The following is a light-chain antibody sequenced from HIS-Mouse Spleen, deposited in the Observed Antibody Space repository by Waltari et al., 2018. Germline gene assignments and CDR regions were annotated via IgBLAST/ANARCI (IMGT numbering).Light chain of an antibody. CDR3: SSYTSSSTLV. CDR2: DVS. Sequence: QSALTQPASVSWSPGQSITISCTGTSSDVGGYNYVSWYQQHPGKAPTLMIYDVSNRPSGVSNRFSGSKSGNTASLTISGLQAEDEADYYCSSYTSSSTLVFGGGTKLTVL. V-gene: IGLV2-14*03. J-gene: IGLJ2*01. CDR1: SSDVGGYNY.